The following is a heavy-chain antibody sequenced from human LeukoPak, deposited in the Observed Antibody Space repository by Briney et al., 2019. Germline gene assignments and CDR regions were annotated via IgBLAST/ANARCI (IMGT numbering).Heavy chain of an antibody. CDR1: GFSVDYTY. CDR2: INPDESET. CDR3: VRGGGSGDPFAS. D-gene: IGHD6-19*01. V-gene: IGHV3-7*01. J-gene: IGHJ4*02. Sequence: PGGSLRLSCAVSGFSVDYTYMTWVRQAPGKGLEWVANINPDESETNYMDSVKGRFTIARDNAMNSLYLQMNSLSAEDTSLYYCVRGGGSGDPFASWGQGALVTVSS.